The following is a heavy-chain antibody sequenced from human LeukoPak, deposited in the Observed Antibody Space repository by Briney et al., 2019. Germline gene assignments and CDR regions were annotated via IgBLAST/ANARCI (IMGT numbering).Heavy chain of an antibody. V-gene: IGHV1-2*04. J-gene: IGHJ3*02. CDR2: INPNSGGT. CDR3: ARSSRVMVAARQAAFDI. D-gene: IGHD2-15*01. Sequence: ASVKVSCKASGYTFTGYYMHWVRQAPGQGLEWMGWINPNSGGTNYAQKFQGWVTMTRDTSISTAYMELSRLRSDDTAVYYCARSSRVMVAARQAAFDIWGQGTMVTVSS. CDR1: GYTFTGYY.